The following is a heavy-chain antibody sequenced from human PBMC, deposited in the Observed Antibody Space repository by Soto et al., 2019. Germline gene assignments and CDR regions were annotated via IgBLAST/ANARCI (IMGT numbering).Heavy chain of an antibody. Sequence: QVQLVESGGGVVQPGRSLSLSCAASGFTFTTQGMHWVRQSPGKGLEWVASIAYDGSNRNYGDPVKGRFFVSRHNPKKTVSLQMNSLRDEDTAVYFCAKDRGGSWTFDHWGQGILVIVSS. J-gene: IGHJ4*02. CDR3: AKDRGGSWTFDH. V-gene: IGHV3-30*18. CDR2: IAYDGSNR. D-gene: IGHD6-13*01. CDR1: GFTFTTQG.